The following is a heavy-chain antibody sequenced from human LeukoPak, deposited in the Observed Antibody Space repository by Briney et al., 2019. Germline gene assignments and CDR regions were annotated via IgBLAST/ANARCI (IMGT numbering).Heavy chain of an antibody. V-gene: IGHV3-30*14. D-gene: IGHD2-15*01. J-gene: IGHJ4*02. CDR1: GITLSSYD. CDR3: ARVGCNGDSCFNYFDY. Sequence: GGSLRLSCAASGITLSSYDMHWVRQAPGKALEWVAVISYDGSNKDYADSVKGRFTISRDNSKNTLYLQMGSLRAEDMAVYYCARVGCNGDSCFNYFDYWGQGTLVTVSS. CDR2: ISYDGSNK.